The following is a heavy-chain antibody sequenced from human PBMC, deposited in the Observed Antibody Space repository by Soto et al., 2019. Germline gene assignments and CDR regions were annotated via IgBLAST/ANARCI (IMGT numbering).Heavy chain of an antibody. CDR2: MNPNTGNS. V-gene: IGHV1-8*01. J-gene: IGHJ4*02. CDR3: ARRAETNGWNGFGADKYYFDF. D-gene: IGHD1-1*01. CDR1: GYTFTSYD. Sequence: ASVKVSCKASGYTFTSYDIYWVRQATGQGLEWMGWMNPNTGNSGYAQKFQGRVTVTSDTSINTVHMELSSLRSEDTAVYYCARRAETNGWNGFGADKYYFDFWGQGTLVTAPQ.